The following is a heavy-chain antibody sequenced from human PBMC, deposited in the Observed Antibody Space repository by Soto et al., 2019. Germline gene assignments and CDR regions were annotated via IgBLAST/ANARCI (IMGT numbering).Heavy chain of an antibody. J-gene: IGHJ4*02. D-gene: IGHD3-22*01. Sequence: GASVKVSCKASGYTFTGYYMHWVRQAPGQGLEWMGWINPNSGGTNYAQKFQGWVTMTRDTSISTAYMELSRPRSDDTAVYYCAREYYDSSGYLRQDYFDYWGQGTLVTVSS. CDR3: AREYYDSSGYLRQDYFDY. V-gene: IGHV1-2*04. CDR1: GYTFTGYY. CDR2: INPNSGGT.